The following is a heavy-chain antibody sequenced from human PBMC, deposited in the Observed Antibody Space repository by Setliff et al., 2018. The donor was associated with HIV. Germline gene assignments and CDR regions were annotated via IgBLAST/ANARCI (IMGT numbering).Heavy chain of an antibody. J-gene: IGHJ4*02. V-gene: IGHV4-59*08. CDR1: GGSINTY. D-gene: IGHD3-3*01. Sequence: KPSETLSLTCTVSGGSINTYWSWIRQPPGKGLEWIGYIKYSGNTNYNPSLKSRATISVDTSKNQFSLKVTSVTAADTAVYYCTRRRGGGFLAWPDPYFDYWGQGTLVTVSS. CDR2: IKYSGNT. CDR3: TRRRGGGFLAWPDPYFDY.